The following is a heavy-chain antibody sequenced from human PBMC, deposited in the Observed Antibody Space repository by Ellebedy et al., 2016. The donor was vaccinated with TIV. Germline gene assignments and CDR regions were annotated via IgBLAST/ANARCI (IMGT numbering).Heavy chain of an antibody. V-gene: IGHV3-30*18. CDR3: AKNTLENGDPYFDH. CDR1: GFTFSRYG. D-gene: IGHD4-17*01. CDR2: ISYDGTSE. Sequence: GGSLRLSCAASGFTFSRYGMHRVRQAPGKGLEWVAIISYDGTSEYYTDSVKGRFTISRDNSENTLYLQMNSLRPEDTAVYYCAKNTLENGDPYFDHWGQGTLVTVSS. J-gene: IGHJ4*02.